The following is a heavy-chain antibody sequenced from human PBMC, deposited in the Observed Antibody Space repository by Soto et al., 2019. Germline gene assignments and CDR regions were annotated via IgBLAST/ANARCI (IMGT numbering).Heavy chain of an antibody. J-gene: IGHJ6*02. D-gene: IGHD1-26*01. Sequence: ASVKVSCKASGYTFTSYYMHWVRQAPGQGLEWMGIINPSGGSTSYTQKFQGRVTMTRDTSTSTVYMELSSLRSEDTAVYYCARAKVGATTGYYYYGMDVWGQGTTVTSP. CDR1: GYTFTSYY. V-gene: IGHV1-46*01. CDR2: INPSGGST. CDR3: ARAKVGATTGYYYYGMDV.